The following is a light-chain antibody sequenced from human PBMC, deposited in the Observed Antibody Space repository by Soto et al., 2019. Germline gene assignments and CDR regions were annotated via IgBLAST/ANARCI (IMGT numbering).Light chain of an antibody. CDR1: QSVLYSSNNKNY. CDR3: QQYYSTPRN. CDR2: WAS. J-gene: IGKJ2*01. V-gene: IGKV4-1*01. Sequence: DIVMTQSPDSLAVSLGERATINCKSSQSVLYSSNNKNYLAWYQQKPGQPPKLLIYWASTRESGVPDRFSVSGSETDFTLTISSLQAEDVAVYYCQQYYSTPRNFGQGTKLEIK.